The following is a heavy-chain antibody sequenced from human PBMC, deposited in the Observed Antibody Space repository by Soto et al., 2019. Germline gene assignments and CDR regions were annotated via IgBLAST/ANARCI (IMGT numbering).Heavy chain of an antibody. D-gene: IGHD6-6*01. CDR2: ISYDSINE. J-gene: IGHJ3*02. V-gene: IGHV3-30*18. CDR1: GLTFSSAD. Sequence: QVHLVESGGGVVQPGRSLRLSCAVSGLTFSSADMHWIRQAPGKGLEWVAFISYDSINEYYADSARGRFTISRDNSKNTLYLQMNSLRVEDTAVYYCAKEGIVAPRDGAFDIWGQGTMVTVSS. CDR3: AKEGIVAPRDGAFDI.